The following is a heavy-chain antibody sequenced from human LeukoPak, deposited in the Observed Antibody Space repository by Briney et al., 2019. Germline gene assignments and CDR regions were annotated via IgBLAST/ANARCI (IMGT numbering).Heavy chain of an antibody. V-gene: IGHV4-31*03. D-gene: IGHD3-9*01. J-gene: IGHJ4*02. CDR3: ARHDRDILTGYYILDY. CDR2: IYYSGST. Sequence: SETLSLTCTVSGGSISSGGYYWSWIRQHPGKGLEWIGYIYYSGSTYYNPSLKSRVTISVDTSKNQFSLKLSSVTAADTAVYYCARHDRDILTGYYILDYWGQGTLVTVSS. CDR1: GGSISSGGYY.